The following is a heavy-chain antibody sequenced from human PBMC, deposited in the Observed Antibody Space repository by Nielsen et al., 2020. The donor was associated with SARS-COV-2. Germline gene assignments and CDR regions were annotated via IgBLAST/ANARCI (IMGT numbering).Heavy chain of an antibody. D-gene: IGHD6-13*01. V-gene: IGHV3-9*01. CDR3: AREGAYSSSWLPFDY. CDR2: ISWNSGSI. Sequence: GGSLRLSCAASGFTFDDYAMHWVRQAPGKGLEWVSGISWNSGSIGYADSVKGRFTISRDNAKNSLYLQMNSLRAEDTAVYYCAREGAYSSSWLPFDYWGQGTRVTVSS. J-gene: IGHJ4*02. CDR1: GFTFDDYA.